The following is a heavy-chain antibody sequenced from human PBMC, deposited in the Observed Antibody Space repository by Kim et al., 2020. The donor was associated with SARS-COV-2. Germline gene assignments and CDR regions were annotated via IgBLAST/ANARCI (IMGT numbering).Heavy chain of an antibody. CDR3: ARAATGSCYYGMDV. J-gene: IGHJ6*02. D-gene: IGHD1-26*01. Sequence: GGSLRLSCAASGFTFSSYAMHWVRQAPGKGLEWVAVISYDGSNKYYADSVKGRFTISRDNSKNTLYLQMNSLRAEDTAVYYCARAATGSCYYGMDVWGQGTTVTVSS. CDR2: ISYDGSNK. CDR1: GFTFSSYA. V-gene: IGHV3-30*04.